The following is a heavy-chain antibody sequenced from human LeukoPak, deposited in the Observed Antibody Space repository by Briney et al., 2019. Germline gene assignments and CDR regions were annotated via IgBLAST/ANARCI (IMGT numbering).Heavy chain of an antibody. D-gene: IGHD3-22*01. CDR1: GGTFSSYA. CDR3: ARDSGGYYDSSGYYYFDY. CDR2: IIPIFGTA. V-gene: IGHV1-69*13. Sequence: SVKVSCKASGGTFSSYAISWVRQAPGQGLEWMGGIIPIFGTANYAQKFQGRVTITADESTSTAYMELSSLRSEDTAVYYCARDSGGYYDSSGYYYFDYWGQGTLVTVSS. J-gene: IGHJ4*02.